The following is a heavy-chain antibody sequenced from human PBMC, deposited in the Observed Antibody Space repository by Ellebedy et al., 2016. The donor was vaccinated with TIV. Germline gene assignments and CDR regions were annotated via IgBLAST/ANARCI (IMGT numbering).Heavy chain of an antibody. Sequence: PGGSLRLSCAASGFSFRSYWMSWVRQAPGKGLEWVANIYQDGGVQYYVDSVKGRFTISRDNADNSLFLQMNSLRAEDTAVYYCARRGSYGDYAVQVNSWFDLWGQGTLVTVSS. V-gene: IGHV3-7*01. D-gene: IGHD4-17*01. CDR3: ARRGSYGDYAVQVNSWFDL. CDR2: IYQDGGVQ. J-gene: IGHJ5*02. CDR1: GFSFRSYW.